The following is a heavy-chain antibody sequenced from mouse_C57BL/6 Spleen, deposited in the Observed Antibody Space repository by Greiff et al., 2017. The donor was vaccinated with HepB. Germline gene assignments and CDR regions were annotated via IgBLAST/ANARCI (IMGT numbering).Heavy chain of an antibody. V-gene: IGHV1-55*01. CDR3: ARCGYSCSSAYAY. J-gene: IGHJ3*01. D-gene: IGHD6-1*01. CDR2: IHPDSGST. CDR1: GYTFTSYW. Sequence: QVQLQQPGAELVKPGASVKMSCKASGYTFTSYWMTWVKQRPGQGLEWIGVIHPDSGSTNYNEKFKSKATLTVDTSSSTAYMQLSSLTSEDSAVYYCARCGYSCSSAYAYWGQGTLVTVSA.